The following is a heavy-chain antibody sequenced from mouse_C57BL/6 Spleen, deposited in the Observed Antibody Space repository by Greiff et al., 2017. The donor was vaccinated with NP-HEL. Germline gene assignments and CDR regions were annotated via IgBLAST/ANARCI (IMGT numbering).Heavy chain of an antibody. CDR2: ISDGGSYT. D-gene: IGHD1-1*01. CDR1: GFTFSSYA. J-gene: IGHJ1*03. CDR3: ARGPTGVAYWYFDV. Sequence: EVHLVESGGGLVKPGGSLKLSCAASGFTFSSYAMSWVRQTPEKRLEWVATISDGGSYTYYPDNVKGRFTISRDNAKNNLYLQMSHLKSEDTAMYYGARGPTGVAYWYFDVWGTGTTVTVSS. V-gene: IGHV5-4*01.